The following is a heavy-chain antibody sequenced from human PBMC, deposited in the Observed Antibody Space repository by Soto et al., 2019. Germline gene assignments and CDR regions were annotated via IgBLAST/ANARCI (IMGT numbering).Heavy chain of an antibody. Sequence: QVQLVQSGAEVKKPGASVKISCKASGYTFTSYYMHWVRQAPGQGLEGMGIINPSGGSTNYAQKLQGRVAMTRDTSTSTVYMELNILRSEDTAVYYCARPPYPGCINAVCYPLDYWGQGTLVTVSS. CDR2: INPSGGST. CDR3: ARPPYPGCINAVCYPLDY. CDR1: GYTFTSYY. D-gene: IGHD2-8*01. J-gene: IGHJ4*02. V-gene: IGHV1-46*01.